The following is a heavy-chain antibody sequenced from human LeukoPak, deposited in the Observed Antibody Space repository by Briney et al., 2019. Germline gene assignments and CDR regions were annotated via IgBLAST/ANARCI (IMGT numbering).Heavy chain of an antibody. V-gene: IGHV4-39*01. Sequence: PSETLSLTCGVSGGSVDTSSYYWVWIRQPPGKGLEWIGSFYYTGSTHYNPSLKSRVTVSGDTSKTQFSVRLASVTAADTAVYYCARSKVREDYLDYWGQGTLVTVSS. D-gene: IGHD1-26*01. CDR1: GGSVDTSSYY. CDR2: FYYTGST. CDR3: ARSKVREDYLDY. J-gene: IGHJ4*02.